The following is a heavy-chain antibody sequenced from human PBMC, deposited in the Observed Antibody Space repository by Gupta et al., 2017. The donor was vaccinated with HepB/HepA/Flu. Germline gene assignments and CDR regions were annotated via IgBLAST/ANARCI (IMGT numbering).Heavy chain of an antibody. V-gene: IGHV4-39*01. Sequence: QLQLQESGPGLVKPSETLSLTCTVSGGSISSSSYYWGWIRQPPGKGLEWIGSIYYSGSTYYNPSLKSRVTISVDTSKNQFSLKLSSVTAADTAVYYCARHGAPGGGVVVPAAILGWFDPWGQGTLVTVSS. J-gene: IGHJ5*02. CDR3: ARHGAPGGGVVVPAAILGWFDP. CDR2: IYYSGST. CDR1: GGSISSSSYY. D-gene: IGHD2-2*01.